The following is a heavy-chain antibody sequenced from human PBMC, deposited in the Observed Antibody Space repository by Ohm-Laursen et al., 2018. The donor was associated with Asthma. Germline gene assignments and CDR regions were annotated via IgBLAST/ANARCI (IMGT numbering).Heavy chain of an antibody. CDR3: ARDRRDGYNPYFDY. D-gene: IGHD5-24*01. CDR1: GFTFSSYG. V-gene: IGHV3-33*01. Sequence: SLRLSCSASGFTFSSYGMHWVRQAPGKGLEWVAVIWYDGSNKYYADSVKGRFTISRDNSKNTLYLQMNSLRAEDTAVYYCARDRRDGYNPYFDYWGQGTLVTVSS. CDR2: IWYDGSNK. J-gene: IGHJ4*02.